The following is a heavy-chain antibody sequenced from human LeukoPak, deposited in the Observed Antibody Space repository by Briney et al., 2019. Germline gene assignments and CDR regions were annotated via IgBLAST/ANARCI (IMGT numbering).Heavy chain of an antibody. CDR1: GFTFDDYA. J-gene: IGHJ4*02. CDR2: ISWNSGSI. V-gene: IGHV3-9*01. CDR3: ARAYDSSGYRFDY. Sequence: PGGSLRLSCAASGFTFDDYAMHWVRQAPGKGLEWVSGISWNSGSIGYADSVKGRFTISRDNAKNSLYLQMNSLRAEDTAVYYCARAYDSSGYRFDYWGQGTLVTVSS. D-gene: IGHD3-22*01.